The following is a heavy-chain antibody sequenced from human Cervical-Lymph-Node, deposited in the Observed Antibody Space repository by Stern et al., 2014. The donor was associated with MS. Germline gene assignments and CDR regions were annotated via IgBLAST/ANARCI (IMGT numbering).Heavy chain of an antibody. CDR2: IWYDGSNG. CDR1: GFTFSSSG. CDR3: AREGGNTAEYFQH. J-gene: IGHJ1*01. D-gene: IGHD4-23*01. V-gene: IGHV3-33*01. Sequence: DQLVESGGGVVQPGRSLRLSCAASGFTFSSSGMHWVRQAPGKGLEWLAIIWYDGSNGYYADSVKGRFTISRDNSKNTLYLQMNSLRADDTAVYYCAREGGNTAEYFQHWGQGTLVTVSS.